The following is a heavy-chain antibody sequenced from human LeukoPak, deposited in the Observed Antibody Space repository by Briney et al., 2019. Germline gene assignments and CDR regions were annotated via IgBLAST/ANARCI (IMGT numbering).Heavy chain of an antibody. Sequence: GGSLRLSCAASGFTFDDYGMSWVRQAPGKGLEWVSAISGSGGSTYYADSVKGRFTISRDNSKNTLYLQMNSLRAEDTAVYYCARGEYNWNDLHLWGQGTLVTVSS. CDR1: GFTFDDYG. CDR2: ISGSGGST. CDR3: ARGEYNWNDLHL. V-gene: IGHV3-23*01. J-gene: IGHJ5*02. D-gene: IGHD1-20*01.